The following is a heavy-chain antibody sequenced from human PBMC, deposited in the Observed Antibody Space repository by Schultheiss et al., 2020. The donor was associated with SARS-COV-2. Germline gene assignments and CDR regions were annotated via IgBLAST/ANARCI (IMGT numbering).Heavy chain of an antibody. CDR3: ARDHAPAYYYGSGRYFDGMDV. D-gene: IGHD3-10*01. CDR1: GFTFSNAW. CDR2: IWYDGSNK. V-gene: IGHV3-33*08. J-gene: IGHJ6*02. Sequence: GESLKISCAASGFTFSNAWMSWVRQAPGKGLEWVAVIWYDGSNKYYADSVKGRFTISRDNSKNTLYLQMNSLRAEDTAVYYCARDHAPAYYYGSGRYFDGMDVWGQGTTVTVSS.